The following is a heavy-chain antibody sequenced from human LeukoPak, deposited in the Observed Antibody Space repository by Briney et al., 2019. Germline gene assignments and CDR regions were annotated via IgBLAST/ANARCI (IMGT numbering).Heavy chain of an antibody. J-gene: IGHJ4*02. CDR1: GFSFRSYG. V-gene: IGHV3-30*03. D-gene: IGHD3-22*01. CDR3: ARGLYYYDSSGYPGVFGY. CDR2: ISSDEINE. Sequence: GGSLRLSCAASGFSFRSYGMHWVRQAPGKGLEWVAVISSDEINEYYADSVKGRFTISRDNSKNTLYLQMNSLRAEDTVVYYCARGLYYYDSSGYPGVFGYWGQGTLVTVSS.